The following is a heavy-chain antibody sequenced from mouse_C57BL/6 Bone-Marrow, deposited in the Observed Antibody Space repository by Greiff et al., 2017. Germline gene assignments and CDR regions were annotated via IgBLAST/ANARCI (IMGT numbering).Heavy chain of an antibody. CDR2: IYPGSGNT. Sequence: VQLQQSGAELARPGASVKLSCKASGYTFTSYGISWVKQRTGQGLEWIGEIYPGSGNTYYNEKFKGKATLTADTSSSTAYMELRSLTSEDSAVYVCARHYYGSSYYFDYWGQGTTLTVSS. CDR1: GYTFTSYG. D-gene: IGHD1-1*01. CDR3: ARHYYGSSYYFDY. V-gene: IGHV1-81*01. J-gene: IGHJ2*01.